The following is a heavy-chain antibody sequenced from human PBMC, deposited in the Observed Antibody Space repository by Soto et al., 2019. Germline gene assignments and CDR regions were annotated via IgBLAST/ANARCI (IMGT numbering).Heavy chain of an antibody. J-gene: IGHJ5*02. V-gene: IGHV4-59*08. D-gene: IGHD6-19*01. CDR2: IYYSGST. CDR3: ASQTVAGTDWFDP. CDR1: GGSISSYY. Sequence: QVQLQESGPGLVKPSETLSLTCTVSGGSISSYYWSWIRQPPGKGLEWIGYIYYSGSTNYNPSPKSRVTISVDTSKHQFSLKLSSVTAADTAVYYCASQTVAGTDWFDPWGQGTLVTVSS.